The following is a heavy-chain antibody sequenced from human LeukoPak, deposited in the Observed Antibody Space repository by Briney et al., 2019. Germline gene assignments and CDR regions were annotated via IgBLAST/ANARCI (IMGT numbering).Heavy chain of an antibody. CDR1: GGSISSGGYY. Sequence: MASETLSLTCTVSGGSISSGGYYWSWIRQHPGKGLEWIGYIYYSGSTYYNPSLKSRVTISVDTSKNQFSLKLSSVTAADTAVYYCARAYSSSGILVPHYFDYWGQGTLVTVSS. CDR3: ARAYSSSGILVPHYFDY. J-gene: IGHJ4*02. D-gene: IGHD6-13*01. V-gene: IGHV4-31*03. CDR2: IYYSGST.